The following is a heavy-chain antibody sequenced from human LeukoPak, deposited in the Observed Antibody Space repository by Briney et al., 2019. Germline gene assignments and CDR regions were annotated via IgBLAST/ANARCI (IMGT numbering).Heavy chain of an antibody. D-gene: IGHD2-15*01. CDR2: SYYSGST. CDR1: GGSISSHY. Sequence: SETLSLTCTVSGGSISSHYWSWIRQPPGKGLEWIGYSYYSGSTNYNPSLKSRVTISVDTSKNQFSLKLSSVTAADTAVYYCARVNAGGACSGRSCYYYYYYMDVWGKGTTVTVSS. V-gene: IGHV4-59*11. J-gene: IGHJ6*03. CDR3: ARVNAGGACSGRSCYYYYYYMDV.